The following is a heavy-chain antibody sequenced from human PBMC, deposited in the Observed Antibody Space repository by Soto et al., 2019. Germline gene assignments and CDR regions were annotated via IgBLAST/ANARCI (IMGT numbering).Heavy chain of an antibody. D-gene: IGHD3-10*01. CDR2: MNPNNGNT. J-gene: IGHJ6*02. CDR1: GYTFTSYE. Sequence: QVQLVQSGAEVKKPGASVKVSCKASGYTFTSYEINWVRQATGQGLEWMGWMNPNNGNTGYEQKFQGRVTMTRNTSISTAYMELSSLRSEDTAVYYCAKEWAGVSALGNGYYYYGMDVWGQGTTVTVSS. V-gene: IGHV1-8*01. CDR3: AKEWAGVSALGNGYYYYGMDV.